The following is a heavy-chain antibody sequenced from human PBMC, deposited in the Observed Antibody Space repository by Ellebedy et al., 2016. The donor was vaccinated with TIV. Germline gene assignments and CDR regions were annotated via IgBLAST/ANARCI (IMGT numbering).Heavy chain of an antibody. D-gene: IGHD3-10*01. Sequence: MPSETLSLTCSVSGGSIIRSSYYWSWIRQSPGKGLEWIASIYYSGSAYYQPSLKSRLTISVDTSKNQFSLNLTSVTAADTAVYYCASEPPYFYGSSIYLKDFWGQGTLVTVSS. CDR2: IYYSGSA. CDR3: ASEPPYFYGSSIYLKDF. J-gene: IGHJ4*02. CDR1: GGSIIRSSYY. V-gene: IGHV4-39*01.